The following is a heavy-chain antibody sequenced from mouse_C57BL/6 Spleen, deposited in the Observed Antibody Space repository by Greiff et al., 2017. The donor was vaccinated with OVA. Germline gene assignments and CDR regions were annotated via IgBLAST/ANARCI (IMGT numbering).Heavy chain of an antibody. D-gene: IGHD2-3*01. J-gene: IGHJ4*01. CDR2: IHPNNGGT. CDR1: GYTFTDYY. Sequence: VQLQQSGPELVKPGASVKISCKASGYTFTDYYMNWVKQSHGKSLEWIGDIHPNNGGTSYNQKFKGKATLTVDKSSSTADMERRSLTSEDSAVYYCARGYDGYYVGMDYWGQGTSVTVSS. V-gene: IGHV1-26*01. CDR3: ARGYDGYYVGMDY.